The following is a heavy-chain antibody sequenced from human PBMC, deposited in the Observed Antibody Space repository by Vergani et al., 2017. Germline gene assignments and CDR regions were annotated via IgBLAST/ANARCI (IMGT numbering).Heavy chain of an antibody. D-gene: IGHD3-22*01. J-gene: IGHJ4*02. CDR2: IHPSDSDT. Sequence: EVQLVQSGAEVKKPGESLKISCQISGYSFTNYWIGLVRQMPGKGLEWMGIIHPSDSDTRYSPSFQGQVTISIHKSISTAYLHRSSLRASDSAMYYCARLYGRDSSGIKYFDYWGKGTLVTVSS. CDR3: ARLYGRDSSGIKYFDY. V-gene: IGHV5-51*01. CDR1: GYSFTNYW.